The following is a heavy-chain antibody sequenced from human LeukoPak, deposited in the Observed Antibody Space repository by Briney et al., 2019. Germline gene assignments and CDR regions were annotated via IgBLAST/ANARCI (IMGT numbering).Heavy chain of an antibody. D-gene: IGHD6-13*01. Sequence: GESLKISCKGSGYSFTSYWIGWVRQMPGKGLEWMGIIYPGDSDTRYSPSFQGQVTISADKSISTAYLQWSSLKASDTAMYYCARQGSIAAAGTGWFDPWGQGTLVTVSS. J-gene: IGHJ5*02. V-gene: IGHV5-51*01. CDR3: ARQGSIAAAGTGWFDP. CDR1: GYSFTSYW. CDR2: IYPGDSDT.